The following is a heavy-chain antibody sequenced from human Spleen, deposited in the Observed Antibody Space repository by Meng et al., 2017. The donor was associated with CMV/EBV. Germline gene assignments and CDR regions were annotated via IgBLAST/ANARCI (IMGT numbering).Heavy chain of an antibody. Sequence: RACAVYGESFSGYYWSWIRQPPGKGLEWIGEINHSGSTNYNPSLKSRVTISVDTSKNQFSLKLSSVTAADTAVYYCASGDDFHFDPWGQGTLVTVSS. CDR3: ASGDDFHFDP. CDR2: INHSGST. J-gene: IGHJ5*02. V-gene: IGHV4-34*01. CDR1: GESFSGYY. D-gene: IGHD3/OR15-3a*01.